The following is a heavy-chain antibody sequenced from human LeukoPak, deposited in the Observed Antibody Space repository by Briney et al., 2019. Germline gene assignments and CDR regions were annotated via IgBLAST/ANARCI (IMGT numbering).Heavy chain of an antibody. Sequence: ASVKVSCKASGYTFTNYGISRVRQAPGQGLEWMGWISAYNGNTNYAQKLQGRVTMTTDTSTSTAYMELRSLRSDDTAVYYCARASEGVVPAAHIPNYTGDNWFDPWGQGTLVTVSS. CDR1: GYTFTNYG. D-gene: IGHD2-2*01. CDR2: ISAYNGNT. V-gene: IGHV1-18*04. J-gene: IGHJ5*02. CDR3: ARASEGVVPAAHIPNYTGDNWFDP.